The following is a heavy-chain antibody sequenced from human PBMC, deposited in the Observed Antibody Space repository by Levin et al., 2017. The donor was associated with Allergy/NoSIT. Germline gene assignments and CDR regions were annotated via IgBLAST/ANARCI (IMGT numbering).Heavy chain of an antibody. CDR1: GGSISSYY. CDR3: ARVPLYSGSHQGYYYGMDV. Sequence: KASETLSLTCTVSGGSISSYYWNWIRQPPGKGLEWIGYIYYSGSTNYNPSLKSRVTISIDTSKNQFSLKLTSVTAADTAVYYCARVPLYSGSHQGYYYGMDVWGQGTTVTVSS. CDR2: IYYSGST. V-gene: IGHV4-59*01. J-gene: IGHJ6*02. D-gene: IGHD1-26*01.